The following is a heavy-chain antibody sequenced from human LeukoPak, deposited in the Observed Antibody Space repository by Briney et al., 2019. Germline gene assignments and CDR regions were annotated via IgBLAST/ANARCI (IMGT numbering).Heavy chain of an antibody. D-gene: IGHD3-3*01. CDR1: GGTFSSYA. J-gene: IGHJ4*02. V-gene: IGHV1-69*13. CDR3: ARVANVDYDFWSGYRALDY. CDR2: IIPIFGTA. Sequence: ASVKVSCKASGGTFSSYAISWVRQAPGQGLEWMGGIIPIFGTANYAQKFQGRVTITADESTSTAYMELSSLRSEDTAVYYCARVANVDYDFWSGYRALDYWGQGTLVTVSS.